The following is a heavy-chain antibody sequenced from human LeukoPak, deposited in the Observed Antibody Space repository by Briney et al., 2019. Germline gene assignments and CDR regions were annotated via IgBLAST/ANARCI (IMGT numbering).Heavy chain of an antibody. D-gene: IGHD6-19*01. CDR3: ARESESSGWYDY. Sequence: LRPSSAAAGILCRYYVICGGRPPPRGGREWVSLISEDGGSTFYADSVKGRFTISRDNSKNSLYLQMNSLRSDDTALYYCARESESSGWYDYWGQGTLVTVSS. V-gene: IGHV3-43*02. CDR1: GILCRYYV. J-gene: IGHJ4*02. CDR2: ISEDGGST.